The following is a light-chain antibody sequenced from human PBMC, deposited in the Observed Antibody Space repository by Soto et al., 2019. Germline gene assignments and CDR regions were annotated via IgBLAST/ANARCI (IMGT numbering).Light chain of an antibody. J-gene: IGLJ3*02. Sequence: QSALTQPASVSGSPGQSITISCTGSSSDIGTYNYVSWYQQHPGKAPKVMIYEVSNRPSGVSNRFSGSKSGNTASLTISGLQAEDEADYYCGLYTGGSTLWVFGGGTKLTVL. V-gene: IGLV2-14*01. CDR1: SSDIGTYNY. CDR3: GLYTGGSTLWV. CDR2: EVS.